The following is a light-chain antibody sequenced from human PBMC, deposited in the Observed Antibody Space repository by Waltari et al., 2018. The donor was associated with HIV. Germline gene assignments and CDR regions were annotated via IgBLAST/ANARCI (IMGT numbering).Light chain of an antibody. CDR2: EVF. V-gene: IGLV2-14*01. Sequence: QSTLTQPASVSGSPGQSITISCTGSTSDLGLYNFTSWYQQHPGGVPKVIIYEVFSRPSGISSRFSGSRSANTASLTISWLQPEDEADYYCASFTSNYTLIFGGGTKVTVL. J-gene: IGLJ2*01. CDR1: TSDLGLYNF. CDR3: ASFTSNYTLI.